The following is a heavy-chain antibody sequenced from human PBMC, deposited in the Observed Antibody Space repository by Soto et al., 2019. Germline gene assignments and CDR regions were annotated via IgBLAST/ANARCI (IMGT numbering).Heavy chain of an antibody. D-gene: IGHD6-19*01. J-gene: IGHJ6*02. Sequence: PSETLSLTCTVSGGSISSGGYYWTWIRQHPGKGLECIAYIYHSGYTFYNPSLKSRVTMSVDTSKNQFSLKLRSVTAAATAVYYCAKWVGLGSDYYSYAMDVWGQGTTVTVSS. CDR3: AKWVGLGSDYYSYAMDV. V-gene: IGHV4-31*03. CDR2: IYHSGYT. CDR1: GGSISSGGYY.